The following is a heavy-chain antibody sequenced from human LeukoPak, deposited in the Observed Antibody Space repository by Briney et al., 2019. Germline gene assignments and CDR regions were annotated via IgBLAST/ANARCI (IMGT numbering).Heavy chain of an antibody. V-gene: IGHV3-23*01. Sequence: PGGSLRLSCAASGFTFSSYAMNWVRQAPGKGLEWVSAISGSGGSTYYADSVKGRFTISRDNSKNTLYLQMNSLRAEDTAVYYCAKDFVTSDFWSGYLGFDYWGQGTLVTVSS. CDR3: AKDFVTSDFWSGYLGFDY. J-gene: IGHJ4*02. CDR2: ISGSGGST. D-gene: IGHD3-3*01. CDR1: GFTFSSYA.